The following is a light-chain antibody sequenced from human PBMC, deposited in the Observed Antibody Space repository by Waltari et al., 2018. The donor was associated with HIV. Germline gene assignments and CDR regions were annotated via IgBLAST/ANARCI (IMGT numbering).Light chain of an antibody. CDR1: QDISGS. CDR3: QQFNSYPLP. J-gene: IGKJ4*01. V-gene: IGKV1-13*02. CDR2: DAS. Sequence: IQLTQSPSSLSASVGDRVTITCRVSQDISGSLAWYQQKPGKLPKLLIHDASILETGVPSKFRRSGAVADFTLTICSLQPEDFATYYCQQFNSYPLPFGAGTTVEIK.